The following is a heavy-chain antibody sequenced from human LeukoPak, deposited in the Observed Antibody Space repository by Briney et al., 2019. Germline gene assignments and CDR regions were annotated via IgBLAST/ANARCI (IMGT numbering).Heavy chain of an antibody. V-gene: IGHV3-30*18. CDR1: GFTFSSYG. CDR2: ISYDGSNK. J-gene: IGHJ4*02. Sequence: GGSLRLSCAASGFTFSSYGMHWVRQAPGKGLEWVAVISYDGSNKYYADSVKGRFTISRDNFKNTLYLQMNSLRAEDTAVYYCAKDLMATITPYYFDYWGQGTLVTVSS. CDR3: AKDLMATITPYYFDY. D-gene: IGHD5-24*01.